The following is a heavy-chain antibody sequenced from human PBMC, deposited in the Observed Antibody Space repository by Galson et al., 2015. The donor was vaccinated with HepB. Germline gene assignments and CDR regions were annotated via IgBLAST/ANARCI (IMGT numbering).Heavy chain of an antibody. CDR3: ARESMPGPWGDY. V-gene: IGHV1-18*01. J-gene: IGHJ4*02. CDR1: GYTFSTYG. CDR2: ISAKNGNT. D-gene: IGHD7-27*01. Sequence: SVKVSCKASGYTFSTYGISWVRQAPGQGLEWMGWISAKNGNTRYAQKLQDRVTMTTDTSTSTAYIELRSLRSDDTAMYYCARESMPGPWGDYWGQGTLVTVSS.